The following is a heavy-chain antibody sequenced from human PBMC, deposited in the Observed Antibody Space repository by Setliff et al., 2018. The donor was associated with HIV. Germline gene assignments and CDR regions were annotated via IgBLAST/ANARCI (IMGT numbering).Heavy chain of an antibody. J-gene: IGHJ6*02. Sequence: GGSLRLSCAASGFTFSDYYMTWVRQAPGKGLEWVSAIAGTSASTYYADSVKGRFTISRDSSRSMLYLQMNSLRVEDTAIYYCAKPLTQWGVSPYHYAFGVWGQGTTVTVSS. V-gene: IGHV3-23*01. CDR1: GFTFSDYY. D-gene: IGHD1-26*01. CDR3: AKPLTQWGVSPYHYAFGV. CDR2: IAGTSAST.